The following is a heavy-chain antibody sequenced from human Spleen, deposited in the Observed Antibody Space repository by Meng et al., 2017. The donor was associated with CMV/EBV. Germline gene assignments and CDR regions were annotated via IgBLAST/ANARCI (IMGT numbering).Heavy chain of an antibody. CDR1: GYTFTSYG. CDR3: ASASRRYNSGWYYGGFDI. J-gene: IGHJ3*02. V-gene: IGHV1-18*01. D-gene: IGHD6-19*01. Sequence: ASVKVSCKASGYTFTSYGIRWVRQAPGQGLEWMGWISAYNGNTNYAQKLQGRVTMTTDTSMSTAYMELRSLTSDDTAVYYCASASRRYNSGWYYGGFDIWGQGTMVTVSS. CDR2: ISAYNGNT.